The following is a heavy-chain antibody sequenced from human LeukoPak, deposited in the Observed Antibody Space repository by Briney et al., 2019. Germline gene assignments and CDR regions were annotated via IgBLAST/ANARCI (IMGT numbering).Heavy chain of an antibody. D-gene: IGHD3-3*01. CDR3: ARQKSAYDSEFDY. CDR1: GYTFTTYW. V-gene: IGHV5-51*01. J-gene: IGHJ4*02. CDR2: IYPGDSDT. Sequence: GASLKISCKGSGYTFTTYWIGWVRQMPGKGLEWMGIIYPGDSDTRYSPSFQGQVTISADKSISTAYLQWSSLKASDTAMYYCARQKSAYDSEFDYWGQGTLVTVSS.